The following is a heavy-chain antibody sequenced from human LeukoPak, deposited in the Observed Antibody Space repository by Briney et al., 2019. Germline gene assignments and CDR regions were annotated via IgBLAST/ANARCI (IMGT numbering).Heavy chain of an antibody. J-gene: IGHJ5*02. CDR2: ISAYNGNT. CDR1: GGTFSSYG. Sequence: ASVKVSCKASGGTFSSYGISWVRQAPGQGLEWMGWISAYNGNTNYAQKLQGRVTMTTDTSTSTAYMELRSLRSDDTAVYYCARIIAARPYWFDPWGQGTLVTVSS. CDR3: ARIIAARPYWFDP. V-gene: IGHV1-18*01. D-gene: IGHD6-6*01.